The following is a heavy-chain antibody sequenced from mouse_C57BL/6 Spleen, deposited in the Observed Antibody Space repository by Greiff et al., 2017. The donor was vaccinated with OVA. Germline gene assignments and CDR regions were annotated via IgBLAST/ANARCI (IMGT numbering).Heavy chain of an antibody. Sequence: VKLMESGPGLVAPSQSLSITCTVSGFSLTSYGVHWVRQPPGKGLEWLVVIWSDGSTTYNSALKSRLSISKDNSKSQVFLKMNSLQTDDTAMYYCARHPYGNYYYAMDYWGQGTSVTVSS. J-gene: IGHJ4*01. D-gene: IGHD2-10*02. CDR2: IWSDGST. CDR1: GFSLTSYG. CDR3: ARHPYGNYYYAMDY. V-gene: IGHV2-6-1*01.